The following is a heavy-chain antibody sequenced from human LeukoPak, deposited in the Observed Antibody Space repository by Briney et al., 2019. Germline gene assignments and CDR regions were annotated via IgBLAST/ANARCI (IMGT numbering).Heavy chain of an antibody. D-gene: IGHD2-15*01. J-gene: IGHJ4*02. CDR3: ARTRSSGGFFAGFDY. CDR2: IYNVGAT. Sequence: PGGSLRLSCAASGFTVSSDYMSWVRQAPGKGLEWVSIIYNVGATYYADSVKGRFTISRDNSKNTVFLQMNSLRVEDTAVYYCARTRSSGGFFAGFDYWGQGTLVSVSS. V-gene: IGHV3-53*01. CDR1: GFTVSSDY.